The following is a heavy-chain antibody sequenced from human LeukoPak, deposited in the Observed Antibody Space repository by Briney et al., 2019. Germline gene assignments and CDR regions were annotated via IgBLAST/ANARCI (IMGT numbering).Heavy chain of an antibody. J-gene: IGHJ4*02. Sequence: GGSLRLSCAASGFTFSSYAMHWVRQAPGKGLEWVAVISYDGSNKYYADSVKGRFTISRDNSKNTLYLQMNSLRAEDTAVYYCAKGTEYSSSFFDYWGQGTLVTVSS. D-gene: IGHD6-6*01. CDR3: AKGTEYSSSFFDY. CDR1: GFTFSSYA. CDR2: ISYDGSNK. V-gene: IGHV3-30*04.